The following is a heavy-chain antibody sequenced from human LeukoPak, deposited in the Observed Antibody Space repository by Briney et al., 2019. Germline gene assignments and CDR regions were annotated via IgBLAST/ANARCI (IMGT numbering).Heavy chain of an antibody. J-gene: IGHJ4*02. CDR3: ARAHSFDY. Sequence: PGGSLRLSCAASGFTLSGYGMHWVRQAPGKGLEWVAYIRYDGSNKYYADSVKGRFTISRDNSKNTLFLHMNNLRADDTAVYSCARAHSFDYWGQGTLVTVSS. CDR2: IRYDGSNK. V-gene: IGHV3-30*02. CDR1: GFTLSGYG.